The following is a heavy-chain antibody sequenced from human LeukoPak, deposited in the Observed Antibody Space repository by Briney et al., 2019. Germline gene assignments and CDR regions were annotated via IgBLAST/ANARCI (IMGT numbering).Heavy chain of an antibody. V-gene: IGHV1-69*05. J-gene: IGHJ3*02. Sequence: SVKVSCKASGGTFSSHAISWVRQAPGQGLEWMGRIIPIFGTANYAQKFQGRVTITTDESTSTAYMELSSLRSEDTAVYYCASLNHYDILTGYYFAFDIWGQGTMVTVSS. CDR3: ASLNHYDILTGYYFAFDI. CDR2: IIPIFGTA. CDR1: GGTFSSHA. D-gene: IGHD3-9*01.